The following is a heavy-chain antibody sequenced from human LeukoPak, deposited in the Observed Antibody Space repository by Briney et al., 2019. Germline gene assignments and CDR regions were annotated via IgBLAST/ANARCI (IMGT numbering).Heavy chain of an antibody. CDR1: GLTFTDAW. CDR2: IKSRIDGGTT. Sequence: GGSLRLSCTASGLTFTDAWMIWVCQAPGKGLEWVGRIKSRIDGGTTDFAAAVKGRFNISRDDSKNTMYLQMNSLKSDDTAVYYCSVEGNLNWFDPWGQGTLVTVSS. J-gene: IGHJ5*02. D-gene: IGHD5-24*01. V-gene: IGHV3-15*01. CDR3: SVEGNLNWFDP.